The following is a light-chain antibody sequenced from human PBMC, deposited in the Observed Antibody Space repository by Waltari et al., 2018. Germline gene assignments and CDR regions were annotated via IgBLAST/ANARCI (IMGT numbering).Light chain of an antibody. CDR2: EVS. J-gene: IGLJ1*01. V-gene: IGLV2-8*01. Sequence: QSALTQPPSASGSPGQSVTIPCTGTSGDVGPYNYVSWYQQHPGKAPKLMIFEVSKRPSGVPDRFSGSKSGNTASLTVSGLQAEDEADYYCSSYAGANLGVFGTGTKVTVL. CDR1: SGDVGPYNY. CDR3: SSYAGANLGV.